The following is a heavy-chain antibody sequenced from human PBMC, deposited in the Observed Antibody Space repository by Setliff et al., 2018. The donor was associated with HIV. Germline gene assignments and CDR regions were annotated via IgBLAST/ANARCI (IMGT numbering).Heavy chain of an antibody. V-gene: IGHV4-31*03. CDR3: ARHGDYSYFYYYYMDV. Sequence: SETLSLTCTVSGDSISSDAYYWSWIRQHPEKGLEWVGYISYSGGSYYNPSLKSRISISMDTSKNQFSLKLKSVTAADTAVYYCARHGDYSYFYYYYMDVWGKGTTVTVSS. D-gene: IGHD4-17*01. CDR2: ISYSGGS. J-gene: IGHJ6*03. CDR1: GDSISSDAYY.